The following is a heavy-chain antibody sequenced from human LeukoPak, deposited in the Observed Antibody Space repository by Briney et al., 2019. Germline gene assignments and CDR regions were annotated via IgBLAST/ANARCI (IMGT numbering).Heavy chain of an antibody. J-gene: IGHJ3*02. V-gene: IGHV3-53*01. CDR3: ARGPDYGDYQGAFDI. CDR2: IYSGGST. CDR1: GFTVSSNY. D-gene: IGHD4-17*01. Sequence: GGSLRLSCAASGFTVSSNYMSWVRQAPGKGLEWVSVIYSGGSTYYADSVKGRFTFSRDNSKNTLYLQMNSLRAEDTAVYYCARGPDYGDYQGAFDIWGQGTMVTVSS.